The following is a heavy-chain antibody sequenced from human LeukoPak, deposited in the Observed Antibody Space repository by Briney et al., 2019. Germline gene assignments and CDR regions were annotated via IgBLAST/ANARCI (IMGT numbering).Heavy chain of an antibody. V-gene: IGHV3-30*18. CDR2: ISNDGTIK. D-gene: IGHD4-11*01. CDR1: GFTFSRYG. J-gene: IGHJ4*02. CDR3: AKSGTTMTNYYADS. Sequence: GGSLRLSCVASGFTFSRYGMHWVRQAPGKGLEWLAVISNDGTIKYYVDSVKGRFTISRDNSKNTLYLQMNTLGPEDTAVYFCAKSGTTMTNYYADSWGRGTRVIVSS.